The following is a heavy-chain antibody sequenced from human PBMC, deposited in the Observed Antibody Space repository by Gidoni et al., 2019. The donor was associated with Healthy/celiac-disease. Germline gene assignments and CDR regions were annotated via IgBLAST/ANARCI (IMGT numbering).Heavy chain of an antibody. Sequence: EVQLVESGGGLVKPGGSLRLSCAASGFTFSYYSMNWVRQAPGKGLEWVSSITSSSSYIYYADSVKGRFTSSRDNAKNSLYLQMNSLRVEDTAVYYCARAGSYGDYSRVWGQGTTVTVSS. CDR2: ITSSSSYI. V-gene: IGHV3-21*01. CDR3: ARAGSYGDYSRV. D-gene: IGHD4-17*01. CDR1: GFTFSYYS. J-gene: IGHJ6*02.